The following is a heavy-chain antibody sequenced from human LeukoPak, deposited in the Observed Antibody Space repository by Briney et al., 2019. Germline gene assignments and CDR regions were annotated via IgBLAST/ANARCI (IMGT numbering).Heavy chain of an antibody. V-gene: IGHV4-38-2*02. CDR2: IYHSGST. D-gene: IGHD5-12*01. Sequence: SETLSLTCTVSGYSISSGYFWGWIRQPPGKGLEWIGSIYHSGSTYYNPSLKSRVTISVDTSKNQFSLKLSSVTAADTAVYYCARSKWLRFIVHWFDPWGQGTLVTVSS. CDR1: GYSISSGYF. J-gene: IGHJ5*02. CDR3: ARSKWLRFIVHWFDP.